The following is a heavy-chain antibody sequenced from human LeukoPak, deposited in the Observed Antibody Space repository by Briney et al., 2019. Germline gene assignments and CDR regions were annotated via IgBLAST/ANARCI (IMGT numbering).Heavy chain of an antibody. CDR2: IIPIFGTA. V-gene: IGHV1-69*13. Sequence: SVKVSCKASGGTFSSYAISWVRQAPGQGLEWMGGIIPIFGTANYAQKFQGRVTITADESTSTAYTELSSLRSEDTAVYYCARGDCSSTSCSSFDYWGQGTLVTVSS. D-gene: IGHD2-2*01. CDR3: ARGDCSSTSCSSFDY. CDR1: GGTFSSYA. J-gene: IGHJ4*02.